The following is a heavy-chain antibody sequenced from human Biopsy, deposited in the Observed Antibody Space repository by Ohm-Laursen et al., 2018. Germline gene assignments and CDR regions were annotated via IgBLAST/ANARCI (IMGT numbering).Heavy chain of an antibody. CDR2: ITVSADTT. J-gene: IGHJ3*02. V-gene: IGHV3-23*01. CDR1: GFTLSQYS. D-gene: IGHD1-1*01. Sequence: SLRLSCAASGFTLSQYSVNWVRQAPGKGLEWVSAITVSADTTYYADSVRGRFTVSRDNSQNTLYLQMNSLRAEDTAIYHCAKGRVGNSGSLDIWGHGTMVTVSS. CDR3: AKGRVGNSGSLDI.